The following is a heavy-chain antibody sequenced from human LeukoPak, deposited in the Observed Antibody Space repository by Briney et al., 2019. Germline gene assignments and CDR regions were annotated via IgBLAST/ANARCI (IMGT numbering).Heavy chain of an antibody. CDR3: AREPADYGDYYFDY. J-gene: IGHJ4*02. D-gene: IGHD4-17*01. Sequence: KPSETLSLTCTVFGGSISSSSYYWGWIRQPPGKGLEWIGYIYYSGSTYYNPSLKSRVTISVDTSKNQFSLKLSSVTAADTAVYYCAREPADYGDYYFDYWGQGTLVTVSS. CDR2: IYYSGST. CDR1: GGSISSSSYY. V-gene: IGHV4-31*03.